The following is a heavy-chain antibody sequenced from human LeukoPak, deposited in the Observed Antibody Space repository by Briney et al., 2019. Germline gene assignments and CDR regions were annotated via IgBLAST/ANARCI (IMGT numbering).Heavy chain of an antibody. CDR1: GGTFSSYA. D-gene: IGHD3-3*02. V-gene: IGHV1-69*13. CDR3: ARDRSIGLAFDI. CDR2: IIPIFGTA. J-gene: IGHJ3*02. Sequence: ASVKVSCKASGGTFSSYAISWVRQAPGQGLEWMGGIIPIFGTANYAQKFQGRVTITADESTSTAYMELSSLRSEDTAVYYCARDRSIGLAFDIWGQGTMVTVSS.